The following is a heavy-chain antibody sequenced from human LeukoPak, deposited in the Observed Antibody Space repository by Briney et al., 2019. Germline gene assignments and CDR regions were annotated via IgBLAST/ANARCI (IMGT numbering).Heavy chain of an antibody. J-gene: IGHJ3*02. CDR3: ASGSGSYLMNAFDI. D-gene: IGHD3-10*01. CDR2: THPGDSDT. V-gene: IGHV5-51*01. Sequence: GESLKISCKGSGYSFTTYWIGWVRQMPGKGLEWMGITHPGDSDTKYSPSFQGQVTISADKSISTAYLKWSSLKASDTAMYYCASGSGSYLMNAFDIWGQGTMVTVSS. CDR1: GYSFTTYW.